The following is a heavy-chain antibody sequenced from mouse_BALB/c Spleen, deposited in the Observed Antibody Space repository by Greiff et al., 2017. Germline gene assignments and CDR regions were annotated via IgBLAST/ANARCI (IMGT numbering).Heavy chain of an antibody. V-gene: IGHV2-2*02. CDR1: GFSLTSYG. D-gene: IGHD2-2*01. CDR2: IWSGGST. Sequence: QVHVKQSGPGLVQPSQSLSITCTVSGFSLTSYGVHWVRQSPGKGLEWLGVIWSGGSTDYNAAFISRLSISKDNSKSQVFFKMNSLQANDTAIYYCARSLWLRRVYYYAMDYWGQGTSVTVSS. CDR3: ARSLWLRRVYYYAMDY. J-gene: IGHJ4*01.